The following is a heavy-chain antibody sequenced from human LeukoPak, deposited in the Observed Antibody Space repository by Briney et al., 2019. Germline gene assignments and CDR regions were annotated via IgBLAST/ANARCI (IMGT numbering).Heavy chain of an antibody. Sequence: PSETLSLTCTVSGGSISSYYWSWIRQPAGKGLEWIGRIYTSGSTNYNPSLKSRVTMSVDTSKNQFSLKLSSVTAADTAVYYCARDRSEVMVRGVIILGPPHNWFDPWGQGTLVTVSP. V-gene: IGHV4-4*07. J-gene: IGHJ5*02. D-gene: IGHD3-10*01. CDR2: IYTSGST. CDR1: GGSISSYY. CDR3: ARDRSEVMVRGVIILGPPHNWFDP.